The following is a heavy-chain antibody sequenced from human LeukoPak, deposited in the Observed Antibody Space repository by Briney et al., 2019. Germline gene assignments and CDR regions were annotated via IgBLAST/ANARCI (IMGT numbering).Heavy chain of an antibody. V-gene: IGHV3-21*01. D-gene: IGHD3-10*01. Sequence: TGGSLRLSCAASGFTFSSYSMNWVRQAPGKGLEWVSSISSSSSYIYYADSVKGRFTISRDNAKNSLHLQMNSLRAEDTAVYYCARGWILWFGESSGGFDYWGQGTLVTVSS. CDR1: GFTFSSYS. CDR3: ARGWILWFGESSGGFDY. CDR2: ISSSSSYI. J-gene: IGHJ4*02.